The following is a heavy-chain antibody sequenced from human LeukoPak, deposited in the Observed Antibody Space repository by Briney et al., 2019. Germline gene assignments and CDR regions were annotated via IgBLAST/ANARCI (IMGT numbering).Heavy chain of an antibody. CDR3: ATEYYDFWSGYWPGWFDP. Sequence: GGSLRLSCAASGFTVSSYYMTWVRQAPGKGLEWVAVISYDGSNKYYADSVKGRFTISRDNSKNTLYLQMNSLRAEDTAVYYCATEYYDFWSGYWPGWFDPWGQGTLVTVSS. CDR2: ISYDGSNK. D-gene: IGHD3-3*01. J-gene: IGHJ5*02. V-gene: IGHV3-30-3*01. CDR1: GFTVSSYY.